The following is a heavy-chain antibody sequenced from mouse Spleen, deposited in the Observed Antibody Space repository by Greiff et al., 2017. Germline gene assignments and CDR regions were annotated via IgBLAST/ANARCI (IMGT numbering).Heavy chain of an antibody. D-gene: IGHD2-4*01. CDR3: ARVYDYDEGESMDY. J-gene: IGHJ4*01. CDR2: ISSGSSTI. CDR1: GFTFSDYG. V-gene: IGHV5-17*01. Sequence: DVKLVESGGGLVKPGGSLKLSCAASGFTFSDYGMHWVRQAPEKGLEWVAYISSGSSTIYYADTVKGRFTISRDNAKNTLFLQMTSLRSEDTAMYYCARVYDYDEGESMDYWGQGTSVTVSS.